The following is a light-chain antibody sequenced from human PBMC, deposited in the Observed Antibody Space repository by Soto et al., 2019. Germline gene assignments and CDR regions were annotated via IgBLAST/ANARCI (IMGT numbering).Light chain of an antibody. CDR1: QSLLYSFSNKNY. J-gene: IGKJ2*01. Sequence: DIVMTQSPDSLAVSLGERATINCKSSQSLLYSFSNKNYLAWYQQKPGQPPKLLMYWASTRDSGVPDRFSGSGSGTDFTLTISSLQAEDVAVYYCQQYYPTPPTYTFGQGTKLEIK. CDR3: QQYYPTPPTYT. CDR2: WAS. V-gene: IGKV4-1*01.